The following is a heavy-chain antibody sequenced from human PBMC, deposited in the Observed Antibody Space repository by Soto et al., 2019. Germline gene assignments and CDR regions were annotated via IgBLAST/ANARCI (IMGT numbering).Heavy chain of an antibody. CDR1: GGSISSSSYC. J-gene: IGHJ4*02. D-gene: IGHD6-6*01. CDR2: IHYRGNN. Sequence: PSETLSLSCTVSGGSISSSSYCWGRIPQHRGKGLEWIVRIHYRGNNSYNPSLKSRITTSVDTTKNQFSLKLSSVTAAATSLYYCARVEQAAARPFYFDYWGQGTLVTVSS. CDR3: ARVEQAAARPFYFDY. V-gene: IGHV4-39*01.